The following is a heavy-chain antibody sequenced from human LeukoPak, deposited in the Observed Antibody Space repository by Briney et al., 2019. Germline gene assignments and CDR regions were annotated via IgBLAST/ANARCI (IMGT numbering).Heavy chain of an antibody. Sequence: PGRSLRLSCAASGFTFADYAMHWVRQAPGKGLEWVSCITWNSEDKGYADSVKGRFTISRDNAKNSLHLQMNSLTSDDTALYYCTRDISGGYFNWFDPWGQGTLVFVSS. CDR3: TRDISGGYFNWFDP. CDR1: GFTFADYA. J-gene: IGHJ5*02. CDR2: ITWNSEDK. V-gene: IGHV3-9*01. D-gene: IGHD2-15*01.